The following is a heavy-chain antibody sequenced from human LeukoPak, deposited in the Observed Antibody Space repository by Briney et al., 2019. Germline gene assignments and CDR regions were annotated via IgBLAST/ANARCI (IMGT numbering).Heavy chain of an antibody. CDR3: ARSKGQQQTGY. Sequence: GGSLRLSCAASGFTFSTYSMNWVRQAPGKGLEWVSYISSGSSIIYYADSVKGRFTISRDNAKNSLYLQMNSLRAEDTAVYYCARSKGQQQTGYWGQGTLVTVSS. V-gene: IGHV3-48*01. D-gene: IGHD6-13*01. J-gene: IGHJ4*02. CDR1: GFTFSTYS. CDR2: ISSGSSII.